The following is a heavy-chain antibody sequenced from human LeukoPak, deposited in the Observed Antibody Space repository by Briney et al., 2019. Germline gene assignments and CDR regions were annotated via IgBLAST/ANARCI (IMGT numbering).Heavy chain of an antibody. Sequence: ASVKVSCKASGYHFNGDFLQWVRQAPGQGLEWLGWINPNTGSTNYAQKFQGRVTLTRDTSITTAYMELSSLVSDDTAVYYCARSPGGNPRRAFDLWGQGTMVIVSS. V-gene: IGHV1-2*02. CDR1: GYHFNGDF. CDR3: ARSPGGNPRRAFDL. J-gene: IGHJ3*01. D-gene: IGHD4-23*01. CDR2: INPNTGST.